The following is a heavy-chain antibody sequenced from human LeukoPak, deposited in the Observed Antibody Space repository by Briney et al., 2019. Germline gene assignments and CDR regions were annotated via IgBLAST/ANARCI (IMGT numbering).Heavy chain of an antibody. CDR1: GGSISSYY. CDR2: IYYSGST. D-gene: IGHD1-26*01. J-gene: IGHJ4*02. CDR3: AARGAIIDY. Sequence: PSETLSLTCTVSGGSISSYYWSWIRQPPGKGLEWIGYIYYSGSTNYNPSLKGRVTISVDTSKNQFSLELSSVTAADTAVYYCAARGAIIDYWGQGTLVTVSS. V-gene: IGHV4-59*08.